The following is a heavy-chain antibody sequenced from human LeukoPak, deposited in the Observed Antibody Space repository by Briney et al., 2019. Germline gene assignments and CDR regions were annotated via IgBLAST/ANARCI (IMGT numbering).Heavy chain of an antibody. J-gene: IGHJ4*02. D-gene: IGHD6-13*01. Sequence: SETLSLTCAVYGESFSGYYWSWIRQPPGKGLEWIGEINHSGSTNYNPSLKSRVTISVDTSKNQFSLKLSSVTAADTAVYYCARVSSSSWYSLDYWGQGTLVTVSS. CDR2: INHSGST. CDR1: GESFSGYY. CDR3: ARVSSSSWYSLDY. V-gene: IGHV4-34*01.